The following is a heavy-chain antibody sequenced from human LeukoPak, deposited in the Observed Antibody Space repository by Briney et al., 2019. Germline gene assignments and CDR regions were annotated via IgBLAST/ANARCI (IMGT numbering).Heavy chain of an antibody. CDR2: IYYSGST. D-gene: IGHD3-10*01. CDR3: ARLLGFGELFYWFDP. J-gene: IGHJ5*02. V-gene: IGHV4-39*01. CDR1: GGSISSTSSY. Sequence: SETLSLTCTVSGGSISSTSSYWGWIRQPLGKGLEWIANIYYSGSTYYNSSLKSRVTISVETSKNQFSLSLRSVTAADTAVYYCARLLGFGELFYWFDPWGQGTLVTVSS.